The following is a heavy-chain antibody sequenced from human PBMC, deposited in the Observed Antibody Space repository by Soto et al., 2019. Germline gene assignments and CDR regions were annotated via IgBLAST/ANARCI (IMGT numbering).Heavy chain of an antibody. V-gene: IGHV3-30*02. CDR3: ARGRIVGASLAFDA. J-gene: IGHJ4*02. D-gene: IGHD1-26*01. Sequence: GGSLRLSCAASGFSFSTFTMHWVRQAPGKGLEWVALIRFDGSNEAFADSVKGRFTISRDNSKNTVSLQMNNLRAEDTALYFCARGRIVGASLAFDAWGKGTLVTVSS. CDR2: IRFDGSNE. CDR1: GFSFSTFT.